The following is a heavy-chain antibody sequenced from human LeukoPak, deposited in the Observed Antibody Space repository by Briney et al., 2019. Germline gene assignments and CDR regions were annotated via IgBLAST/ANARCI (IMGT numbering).Heavy chain of an antibody. Sequence: GGSLRLSCTASGFSVSHNYMNWVRQAPGKGLEWVALINSGGNTHYADSVKGRFTISRDNSKNTLYLQMSSLRVEDTAVYYCTRDTPRIAECVSGGWGQGTLVTLSS. CDR1: GFSVSHNY. CDR3: TRDTPRIAECVSGG. D-gene: IGHD6-13*01. CDR2: INSGGNT. V-gene: IGHV3-53*01. J-gene: IGHJ4*02.